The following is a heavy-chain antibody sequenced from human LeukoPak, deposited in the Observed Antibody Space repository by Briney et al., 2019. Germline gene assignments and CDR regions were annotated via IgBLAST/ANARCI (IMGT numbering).Heavy chain of an antibody. CDR3: ARSVATLYWYFDL. CDR1: GGSISGYY. J-gene: IGHJ2*01. Sequence: PSETLSLTCTVSGGSISGYYYNWIRQPPGKGLEWIGYIYYSGSTNYNPSLKSRVTISLDTSKNQFSLKLSSVTTADTAVYYCARSVATLYWYFDLWGRGTLVTVSS. D-gene: IGHD4-23*01. CDR2: IYYSGST. V-gene: IGHV4-59*01.